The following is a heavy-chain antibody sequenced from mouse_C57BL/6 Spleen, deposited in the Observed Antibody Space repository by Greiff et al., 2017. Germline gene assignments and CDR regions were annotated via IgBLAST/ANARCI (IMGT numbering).Heavy chain of an antibody. CDR1: GFNIKDYY. V-gene: IGHV14-2*01. D-gene: IGHD1-1*01. J-gene: IGHJ2*01. CDR2: IDPEDGET. Sequence: VQLQQPGAELVKPGASVKLSCTASGFNIKDYYMHWVKQRTEQGLEWIGRIDPEDGETKYAPKFQGKATITVDTSSNTAYLQLSSLTSEDTAVYYCATYYYGSRGIFFDWWGPHATLALSS. CDR3: ATYYYGSRGIFFDW.